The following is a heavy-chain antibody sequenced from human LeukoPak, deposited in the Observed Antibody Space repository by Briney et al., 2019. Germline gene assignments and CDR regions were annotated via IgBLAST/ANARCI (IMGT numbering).Heavy chain of an antibody. CDR3: ARDWYGDDGY. CDR2: ISSSSIPT. Sequence: GGSLRLSCVASGFTFDTYDMNWVRQAPGKGLEWVSYISSSSIPTYYADSVNGRFTISRDNAKNSLYLQMNSLRVEDTAVYYCARDWYGDDGYWGQGTLVTVSS. CDR1: GFTFDTYD. J-gene: IGHJ4*02. V-gene: IGHV3-48*01. D-gene: IGHD4-17*01.